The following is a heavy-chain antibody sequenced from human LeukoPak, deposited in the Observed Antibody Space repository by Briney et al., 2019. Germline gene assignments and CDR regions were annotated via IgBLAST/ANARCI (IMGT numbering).Heavy chain of an antibody. CDR2: MTSSNTI. V-gene: IGHV3-48*02. Sequence: PGGSLRLSCAASGFTFSSYAMSWVRQAPGKGLEWVATMTSSNTIYYADSVKGRFTISRDNAKNSVYLQMNSLRDEDTAVYSCARAQTMFWEFDGFDIWGRGTKVSVSS. CDR1: GFTFSSYA. CDR3: ARAQTMFWEFDGFDI. J-gene: IGHJ3*02. D-gene: IGHD3-10*02.